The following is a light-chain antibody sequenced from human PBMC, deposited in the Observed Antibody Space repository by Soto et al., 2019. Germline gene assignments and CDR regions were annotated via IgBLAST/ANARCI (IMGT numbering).Light chain of an antibody. V-gene: IGLV2-14*01. Sequence: QSVLTQPASVSGSPGQSITISCTGTSSDVGGYDYVSWYQQHPGRAPKLMIFEVSNRPSGISNRFSGSKSGNTDSLTISGLQDADEADYYCSSFTSSSTQVLGGGTKLTVL. CDR1: SSDVGGYDY. J-gene: IGLJ3*02. CDR3: SSFTSSSTQV. CDR2: EVS.